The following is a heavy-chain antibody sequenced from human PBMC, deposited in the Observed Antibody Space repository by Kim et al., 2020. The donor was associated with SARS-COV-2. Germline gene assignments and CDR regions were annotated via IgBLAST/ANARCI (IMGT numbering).Heavy chain of an antibody. CDR2: VNNGGNA. CDR1: GFTFSSRA. Sequence: GGSLRLSCAASGFTFSSRAMSWVRQAPGKGPEWVASVNNGGNAYYADSVKGRFTVSRDITRDTLYLQMNSLRAEDTALYFCAKDHPSSGWPAFDSWGQGTLVNVSS. V-gene: IGHV3-23*01. CDR3: AKDHPSSGWPAFDS. D-gene: IGHD6-19*01. J-gene: IGHJ4*02.